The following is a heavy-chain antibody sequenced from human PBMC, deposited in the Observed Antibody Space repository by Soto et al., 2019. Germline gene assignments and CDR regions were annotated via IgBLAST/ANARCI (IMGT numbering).Heavy chain of an antibody. D-gene: IGHD5-18*01. Sequence: SETLSLTCAVSGGSIIRSNWWSWVRQPPGKGLEWIGEIYYSGNTNANPSLKSRVTLSLDKSKNHFSLMLSSVTAADTAIYYCARDRTSAGGYSRRGFDPWGPGTLVT. CDR3: ARDRTSAGGYSRRGFDP. V-gene: IGHV4-4*02. CDR1: GGSIIRSNW. J-gene: IGHJ5*02. CDR2: IYYSGNT.